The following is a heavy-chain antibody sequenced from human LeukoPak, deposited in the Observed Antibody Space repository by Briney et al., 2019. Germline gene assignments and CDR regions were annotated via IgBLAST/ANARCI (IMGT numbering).Heavy chain of an antibody. CDR3: ARDRSYYYDSSGYSNWFDP. J-gene: IGHJ5*02. D-gene: IGHD3-22*01. V-gene: IGHV1-2*02. Sequence: ASVKVSCKASGYTFTGYYMHWVRQAPGQGLEWMGWINPNSCGTNYAQKFQGRVTMTRDTSISTAYMELSRLRSDDTAVYYCARDRSYYYDSSGYSNWFDPWGQGTLVTVSS. CDR2: INPNSCGT. CDR1: GYTFTGYY.